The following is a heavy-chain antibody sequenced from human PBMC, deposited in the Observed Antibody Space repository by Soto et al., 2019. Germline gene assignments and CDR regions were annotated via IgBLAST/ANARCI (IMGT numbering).Heavy chain of an antibody. J-gene: IGHJ6*02. D-gene: IGHD2-2*01. CDR2: IYSGGST. CDR3: ARFVRSCSATTCSTRADV. CDR1: GGFVNSDTHS. Sequence: SETLSLTCTVSGGFVNSDTHSWSWIRQTPGKRLEWIGFIYSGGSTKNPSLRSRVTMSVDTSKNQFSLKLRSVVVADTAVYHCARFVRSCSATTCSTRADVWGQGITVTVSS. V-gene: IGHV4-61*01.